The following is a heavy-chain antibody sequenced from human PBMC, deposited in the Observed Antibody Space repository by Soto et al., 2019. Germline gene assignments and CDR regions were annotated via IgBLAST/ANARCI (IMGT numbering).Heavy chain of an antibody. J-gene: IGHJ6*02. D-gene: IGHD2-2*01. CDR2: IYSGGST. CDR3: ARFVRSCSATTCSTRADV. CDR1: GGFVNSDTHS. Sequence: SETLSLTCTVSGGFVNSDTHSWSWIRQTPGKRLEWIGFIYSGGSTKNPSLRSRVTMSVDTSKNQFSLKLRSVVVADTAVYHCARFVRSCSATTCSTRADVWGQGITVTVSS. V-gene: IGHV4-61*01.